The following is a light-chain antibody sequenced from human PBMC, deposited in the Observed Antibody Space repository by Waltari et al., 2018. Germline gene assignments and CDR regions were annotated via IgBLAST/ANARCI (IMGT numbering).Light chain of an antibody. V-gene: IGLV1-44*01. J-gene: IGLJ2*01. CDR1: RSNIGTNP. CDR2: TNN. Sequence: QSVLTQPPSASGTPGQRVTIPCSGSRSNIGTNPVNWHQQFPGTAPKLLIYTNNERPSGVPDRFAGSRSGTSASLAISGLQSEDEADYYCAAWDDSLNGLVFGGGTKLTVL. CDR3: AAWDDSLNGLV.